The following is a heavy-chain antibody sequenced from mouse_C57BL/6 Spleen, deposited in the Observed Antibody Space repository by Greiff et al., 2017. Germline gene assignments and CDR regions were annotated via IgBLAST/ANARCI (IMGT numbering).Heavy chain of an antibody. D-gene: IGHD1-1*01. Sequence: QVQLQQPGAELVKPGASVQMSCKASGYTFTSYWITWVKQRPGQGLEWIGDIYPGSGSTNYNEKFKSKATLTVDTSSSTAYMQLSSLTSEDSAVYYCAATVVPNWYFDVWGTGTTVTVSS. CDR2: IYPGSGST. J-gene: IGHJ1*03. V-gene: IGHV1-55*01. CDR1: GYTFTSYW. CDR3: AATVVPNWYFDV.